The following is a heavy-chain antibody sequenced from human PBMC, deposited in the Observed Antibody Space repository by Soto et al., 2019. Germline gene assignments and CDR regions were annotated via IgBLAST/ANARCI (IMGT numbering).Heavy chain of an antibody. CDR1: GFTFSSYA. CDR2: ISGSGDNT. CDR3: AKGDRSMITPPLSFDY. J-gene: IGHJ4*02. V-gene: IGHV3-23*01. D-gene: IGHD3-16*01. Sequence: EVQLLESGGGLVQPGGSLRLSCAASGFTFSSYAMSWVRQAPGKGLEWVTAISGSGDNTYYAESVKGRFTFSRDNSKSPLHVPMNSLRTEDTAVYFCAKGDRSMITPPLSFDYWGQGCLVTVSS.